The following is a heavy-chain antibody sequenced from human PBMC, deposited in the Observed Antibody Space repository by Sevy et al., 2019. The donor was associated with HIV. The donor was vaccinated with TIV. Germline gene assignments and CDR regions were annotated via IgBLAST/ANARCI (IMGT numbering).Heavy chain of an antibody. V-gene: IGHV3-30-3*01. J-gene: IGHJ4*01. CDR3: ARDGGYSVKWYPLY. CDR1: GFAFSTHA. CDR2: ISYEGTET. D-gene: IGHD1-26*01. Sequence: GGSLRLSCAASGFAFSTHAMHWARQAPGKGLEWVAVISYEGTETFYAASVEGRFTISRDNSKNMLSLQINSLRPEDTAVYYCARDGGYSVKWYPLYWGHGTLVTVSS.